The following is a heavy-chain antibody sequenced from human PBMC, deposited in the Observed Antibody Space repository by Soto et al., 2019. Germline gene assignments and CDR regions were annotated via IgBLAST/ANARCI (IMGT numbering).Heavy chain of an antibody. Sequence: SETLSLTCTVSGGSISSYYWSWIRQPPGKGLEWIGYIYYSGSTNYNPSLKSRVTISVDTSKNQFSLKLSSVTAADTAVYYCARQSLGDSSGYYPDYWGQGTLVTVS. CDR1: GGSISSYY. J-gene: IGHJ4*02. CDR3: ARQSLGDSSGYYPDY. V-gene: IGHV4-59*08. D-gene: IGHD3-22*01. CDR2: IYYSGST.